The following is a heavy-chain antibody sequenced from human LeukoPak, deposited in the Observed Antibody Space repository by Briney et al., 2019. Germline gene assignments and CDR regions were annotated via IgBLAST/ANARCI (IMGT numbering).Heavy chain of an antibody. CDR3: VQSTGWPGLDF. Sequence: SETLSLTCVAFGASVNEYYWSWIRQPPGKALEWVGYIYNGVTTSYNPSLRSRVTISADKSTNQFSLRLTSMTAADTAMYYCVQSTGWPGLDFWG. V-gene: IGHV4-59*08. D-gene: IGHD2-2*01. CDR2: IYNGVTT. CDR1: GASVNEYY. J-gene: IGHJ4*01.